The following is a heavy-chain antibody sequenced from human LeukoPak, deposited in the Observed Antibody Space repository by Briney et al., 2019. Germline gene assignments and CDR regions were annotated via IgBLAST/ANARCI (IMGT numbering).Heavy chain of an antibody. J-gene: IGHJ5*02. CDR1: GLTFTNAR. D-gene: IGHD3-9*01. V-gene: IGHV3-15*01. Sequence: GGSLRLSCAASGLTFTNARMRWVRQAPGKGLEWVGRIKSKVDGETTDYAAPVKGRFTIVRDDSKNTVYLQMNSLKTEDTGVYYCWDYDISTGYDHWGQGTLVTVSS. CDR2: IKSKVDGETT. CDR3: WDYDISTGYDH.